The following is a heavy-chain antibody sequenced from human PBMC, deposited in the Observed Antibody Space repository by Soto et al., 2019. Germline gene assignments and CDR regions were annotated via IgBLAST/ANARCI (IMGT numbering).Heavy chain of an antibody. D-gene: IGHD4-17*01. V-gene: IGHV3-23*01. Sequence: EVQLLESGGGLVQPGGSLRLSCAASGFTFSSYAMSWVRQAPGKGLEWVSAISGSGGSTYYADSVKGRFTTSRDNSKTTLYLQMNSLRAEYTAVYDRATASYGDRYYFDYWGQGTLVTVSS. CDR3: ATASYGDRYYFDY. J-gene: IGHJ4*02. CDR2: ISGSGGST. CDR1: GFTFSSYA.